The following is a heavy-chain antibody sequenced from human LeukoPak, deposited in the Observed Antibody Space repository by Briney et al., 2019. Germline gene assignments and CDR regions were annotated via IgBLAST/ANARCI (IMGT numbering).Heavy chain of an antibody. Sequence: ASVKVSCKASGYTFTGYYMRWVRQAPGQGLEWMGWINPNSGGTNYAQKFQGRVTMTRDTSISTAYMELSRLRSDDTAVYYCARVGDDFWSGYDYNWFDPWGQGTLVTVSS. CDR1: GYTFTGYY. CDR3: ARVGDDFWSGYDYNWFDP. J-gene: IGHJ5*02. V-gene: IGHV1-2*02. D-gene: IGHD3-3*01. CDR2: INPNSGGT.